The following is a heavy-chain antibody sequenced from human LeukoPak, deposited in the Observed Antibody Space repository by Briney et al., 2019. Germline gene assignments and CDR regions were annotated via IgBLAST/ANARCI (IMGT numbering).Heavy chain of an antibody. CDR2: INAGNGNT. D-gene: IGHD1-26*01. J-gene: IGHJ4*02. V-gene: IGHV1-3*01. CDR3: TRTEWELPFDF. Sequence: ASVKVSCKASGYTFTSYAMHWVRQAPGQRLEWMGWINAGNGNTKYSQKFQGRVTITRDTSASTAYMELSSLRSEDTAVCYCTRTEWELPFDFWGQGTLVTVSS. CDR1: GYTFTSYA.